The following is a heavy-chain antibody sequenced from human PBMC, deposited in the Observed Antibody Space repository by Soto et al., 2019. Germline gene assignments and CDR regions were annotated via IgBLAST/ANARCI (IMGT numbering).Heavy chain of an antibody. D-gene: IGHD1-26*01. Sequence: QVQLVESGGGVVQPGRSLRLSCAASGFTFSSYAMHWVRQAPGKGLEWVAVISYDGSNKYYADSVKGRFTISRDNSKNTLYLQMNSLRAEDTAGYYCARGRAWELHPMDYFDYWGQGTLVTVSS. V-gene: IGHV3-30-3*01. J-gene: IGHJ4*02. CDR3: ARGRAWELHPMDYFDY. CDR2: ISYDGSNK. CDR1: GFTFSSYA.